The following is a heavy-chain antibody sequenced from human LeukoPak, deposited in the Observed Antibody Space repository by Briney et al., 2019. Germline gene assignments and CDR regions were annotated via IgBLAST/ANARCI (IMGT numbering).Heavy chain of an antibody. CDR1: GFTFSSYS. CDR2: ISSSSDYI. D-gene: IGHD2-2*01. J-gene: IGHJ4*02. V-gene: IGHV3-21*01. CDR3: ARYGVSSSRSYIDY. Sequence: GGSLRLSCEASGFTFSSYSMNWVRQAPGKGLEWVSSISSSSDYIFYADSVKGRFTISRDNAKNSLYLQMHSLRAEDTAVYYCARYGVSSSRSYIDYWGQGTLVTVSS.